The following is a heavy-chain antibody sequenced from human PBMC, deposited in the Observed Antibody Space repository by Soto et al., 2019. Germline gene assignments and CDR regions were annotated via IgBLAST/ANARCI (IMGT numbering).Heavy chain of an antibody. CDR3: ARYCSSSSCSQLYGMDV. CDR2: IDTSYSYS. D-gene: IGHD2-15*01. Sequence: GESLKISCKGSGYSFTKYWIIWVRQVPGKGLEWMGRIDTSYSYSHYSPSFQGHATISVDKSISTGYLQWSSLKASDTAMYYCARYCSSSSCSQLYGMDVWGQGTTVTVSS. J-gene: IGHJ6*02. V-gene: IGHV5-10-1*01. CDR1: GYSFTKYW.